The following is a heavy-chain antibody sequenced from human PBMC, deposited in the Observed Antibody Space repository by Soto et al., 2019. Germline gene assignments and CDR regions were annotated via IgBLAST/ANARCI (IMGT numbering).Heavy chain of an antibody. D-gene: IGHD6-19*01. CDR1: GYTFTSYG. V-gene: IGHV1-18*04. J-gene: IGHJ4*02. CDR3: ARDAREQWLHYFDY. Sequence: ASVKVSCKASGYTFTSYGISWVRQAPGQGLEWMGWISAYNGNTNYAQKLQGRVTMTTDTSTSTAYMELRSLRSDDKAVYYCARDAREQWLHYFDYWGQGTLVTVSS. CDR2: ISAYNGNT.